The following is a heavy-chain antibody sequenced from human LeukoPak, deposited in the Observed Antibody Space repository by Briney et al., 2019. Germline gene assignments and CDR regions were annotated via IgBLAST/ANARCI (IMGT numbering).Heavy chain of an antibody. CDR1: GDSISSYY. Sequence: SETLSLTCTVSGDSISSYYWSWIRQPPGKGLEWIGYIYYSGSTNYNPSLKSRVTISVDTSKNQFSLRLTSVTAADTAVYYCARHGGVGGYRDGPALDYWGRGTLVTVSS. D-gene: IGHD5-18*01. CDR2: IYYSGST. CDR3: ARHGGVGGYRDGPALDY. J-gene: IGHJ4*02. V-gene: IGHV4-59*08.